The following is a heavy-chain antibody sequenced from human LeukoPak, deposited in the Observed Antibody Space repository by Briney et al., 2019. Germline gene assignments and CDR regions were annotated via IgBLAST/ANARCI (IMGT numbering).Heavy chain of an antibody. J-gene: IGHJ4*02. CDR3: ARGDGAAGRVFDY. V-gene: IGHV1-24*01. Sequence: ASVKVSCKVSGYALSESSIHWVRQTPGEGFEWMGGFDPEYVETTYAQKFRGRVTMTGDTSTSTVYMELSSLRSEDTAVYYCARGDGAAGRVFDYWGQGTLVNVPS. CDR2: FDPEYVET. D-gene: IGHD6-13*01. CDR1: GYALSESS.